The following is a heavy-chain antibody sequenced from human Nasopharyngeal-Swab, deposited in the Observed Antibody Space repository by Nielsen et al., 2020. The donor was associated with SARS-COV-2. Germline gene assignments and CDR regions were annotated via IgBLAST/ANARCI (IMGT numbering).Heavy chain of an antibody. CDR3: ARAGYSSGWDFDY. D-gene: IGHD6-19*01. V-gene: IGHV3-33*01. Sequence: GGSLRLSCAASGFTFSSYGMHWVRQAPGKGLEWVAVIWYDGSNKYYADSVKGRFTISRDNSKNTLYLQMNSLRAEDTAVYYCARAGYSSGWDFDYWGQGTLVTVSS. CDR2: IWYDGSNK. CDR1: GFTFSSYG. J-gene: IGHJ4*02.